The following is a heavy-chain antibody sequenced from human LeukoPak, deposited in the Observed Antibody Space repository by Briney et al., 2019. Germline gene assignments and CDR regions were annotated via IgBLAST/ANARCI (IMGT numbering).Heavy chain of an antibody. CDR3: ARAARRVAGYFDY. CDR2: IYHSGST. D-gene: IGHD2-15*01. Sequence: PSETLSLTCTVSGGSISSGGYYWSWIRQPPGKGLEWIGYIYHSGSTYYNPSLKSRVTISVDRSKNQFSLKLSSVTAADTAVYYCARAARRVAGYFDYWGQGTLVTVSS. CDR1: GGSISSGGYY. V-gene: IGHV4-30-2*01. J-gene: IGHJ4*02.